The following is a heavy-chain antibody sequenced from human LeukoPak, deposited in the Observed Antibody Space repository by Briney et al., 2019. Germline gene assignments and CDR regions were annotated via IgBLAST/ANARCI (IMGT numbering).Heavy chain of an antibody. Sequence: SETLSLTCTVSGGSISSYYWSWIRQPPGKGLEWIGYIYYSGSTNYNPSLKSRVTISVDTSKNQFSLKLSSVTAADTAVYYCARVPIAAHSNWFDPWGQGTLVTVSS. D-gene: IGHD6-6*01. V-gene: IGHV4-59*01. CDR3: ARVPIAAHSNWFDP. CDR1: GGSISSYY. J-gene: IGHJ5*02. CDR2: IYYSGST.